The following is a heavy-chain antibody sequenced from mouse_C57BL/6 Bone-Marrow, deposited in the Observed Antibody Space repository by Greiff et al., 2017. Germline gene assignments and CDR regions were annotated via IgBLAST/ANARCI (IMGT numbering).Heavy chain of an antibody. D-gene: IGHD2-1*01. Sequence: EVQLQQSGPELVKPGASVKISCKASGYTFTYYYMNWVKQSHGKSLEWIGDINPNNGGTSYNQKFKGKATLTVDKSSSTAYMELRSLTSEDSAVYYCARDGNYVGWFAYWGQGTLVTVSA. CDR2: INPNNGGT. J-gene: IGHJ3*01. CDR1: GYTFTYYY. CDR3: ARDGNYVGWFAY. V-gene: IGHV1-26*01.